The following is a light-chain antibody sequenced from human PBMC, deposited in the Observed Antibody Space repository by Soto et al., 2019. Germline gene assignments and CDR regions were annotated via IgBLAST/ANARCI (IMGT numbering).Light chain of an antibody. J-gene: IGKJ1*01. V-gene: IGKV3-20*01. Sequence: ENVLTQAPGTPSLSPREKATPSCRASQSVSSTYLVWYQQKVGQAPRLLIYGASSRATGIPDRFSGSGSGTDFTLTINRMEPEDFAVYYCQQHETAVWTLGQGTKVDIK. CDR3: QQHETAVWT. CDR1: QSVSSTY. CDR2: GAS.